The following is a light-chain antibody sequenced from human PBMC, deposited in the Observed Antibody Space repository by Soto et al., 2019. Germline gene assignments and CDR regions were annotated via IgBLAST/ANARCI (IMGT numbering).Light chain of an antibody. CDR3: QQSYSSRSIT. CDR1: QRISSY. V-gene: IGKV1-39*01. J-gene: IGKJ5*01. CDR2: AAS. Sequence: DIHITPSPSSLSATVRDSANLPCRASQRISSYLNWYQQKPGKAPKLLIYAASSLQSGVPSRFSGSGSGTDFTLTISSLQPEDFATYYCQQSYSSRSITFGQGTRLQI.